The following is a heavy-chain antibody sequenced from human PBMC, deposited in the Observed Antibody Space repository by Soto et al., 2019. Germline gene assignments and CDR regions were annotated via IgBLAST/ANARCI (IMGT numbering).Heavy chain of an antibody. CDR1: GFTFSSYA. Sequence: GGSLRLSCAASGFTFSSYAMHWVRQAPGKGLEWVAVISYDGSNKYYADSVKGRFTISRDNSKNTLYLQMNSLRAEDTAVYYCARDFHHTYYDFWSGSKDAFDIWGQGTMVTVSS. CDR2: ISYDGSNK. J-gene: IGHJ3*02. V-gene: IGHV3-30-3*01. D-gene: IGHD3-3*01. CDR3: ARDFHHTYYDFWSGSKDAFDI.